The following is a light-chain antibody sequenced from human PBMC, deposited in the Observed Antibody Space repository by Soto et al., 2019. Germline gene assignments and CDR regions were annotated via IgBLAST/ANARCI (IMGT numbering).Light chain of an antibody. Sequence: AIQMTQSPSSLSASVGDRVTITCRASQGIRNDLGWYQQKAGKAPKLLIYATSNFQNGVPSRFSGSGSGTDFTLTISSLQPEDFATYYCLQDYIYPWTFGQGTKVEIK. V-gene: IGKV1-6*01. CDR3: LQDYIYPWT. J-gene: IGKJ1*01. CDR2: ATS. CDR1: QGIRND.